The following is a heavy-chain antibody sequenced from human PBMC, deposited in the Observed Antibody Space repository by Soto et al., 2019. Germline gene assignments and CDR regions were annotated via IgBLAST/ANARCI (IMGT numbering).Heavy chain of an antibody. J-gene: IGHJ4*02. V-gene: IGHV4-59*01. D-gene: IGHD6-19*01. Sequence: SETLSLTCTVSGCSMSGSYWSWLRQCPGKGLEWIAYIYYTGSPEYNPSLNSRVTISVDTSKNQFSLKLSAVTAADTAVYYCARGGWYLDYWGQGTQVTVSS. CDR2: IYYTGSP. CDR3: ARGGWYLDY. CDR1: GCSMSGSY.